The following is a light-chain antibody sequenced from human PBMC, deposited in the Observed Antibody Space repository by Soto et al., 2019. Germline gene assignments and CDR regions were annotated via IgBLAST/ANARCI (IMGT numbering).Light chain of an antibody. Sequence: EVVMTQSPATLSLSPGERATLSCRASQGVSNHLAWYQQKPGQAPRLLIYGASTRATGIPARFSGSGSGTEFTLTISSLQSEDFAVYYCQQYDNWPPWTFGQGNKVEIK. CDR3: QQYDNWPPWT. J-gene: IGKJ1*01. CDR1: QGVSNH. CDR2: GAS. V-gene: IGKV3-15*01.